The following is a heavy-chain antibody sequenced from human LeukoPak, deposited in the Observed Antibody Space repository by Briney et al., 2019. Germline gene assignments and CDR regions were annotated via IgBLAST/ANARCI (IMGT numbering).Heavy chain of an antibody. D-gene: IGHD3-16*01. CDR3: AKNGPDYIWGNYIDY. J-gene: IGHJ4*02. Sequence: PTGGSLRLSCAASGFTFSTYGMHWVRQAPGKGLEWVAFIRYDGNNKYYADSVKGRFTISRDNSKNMLYLEMKSLRPEDTAVYYCAKNGPDYIWGNYIDYWGQGTLVTVSS. V-gene: IGHV3-30*02. CDR1: GFTFSTYG. CDR2: IRYDGNNK.